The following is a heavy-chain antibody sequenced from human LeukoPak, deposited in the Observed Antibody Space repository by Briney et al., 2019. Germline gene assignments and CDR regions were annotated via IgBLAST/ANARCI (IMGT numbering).Heavy chain of an antibody. CDR2: INADNDGS. CDR3: ARKRGVGVDTNAFDM. J-gene: IGHJ3*02. CDR1: GYTITNYY. Sequence: ASVKVSCKAFGYTITNYYMHWVRQAPGQGLEWRGWINADNDGSTYAQKFQGRVTMTRDTSISTAYMELSRLRFDDTAVYFCARKRGVGVDTNAFDMWGQGTMVTVSS. D-gene: IGHD3-3*01. V-gene: IGHV1-2*02.